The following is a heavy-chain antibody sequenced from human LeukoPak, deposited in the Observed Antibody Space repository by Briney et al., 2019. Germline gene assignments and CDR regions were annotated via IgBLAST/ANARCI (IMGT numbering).Heavy chain of an antibody. Sequence: PSQTLSLTCTVPGGSISSGGYYWSWIRRHPGKALEWIGYIYYSGSTYYNPSLKSRVTISVDTSKNQFSLKLSSVTAADTAVYYCARDQVGDDAFDIWGQGTMVTVSS. J-gene: IGHJ3*02. V-gene: IGHV4-31*03. CDR1: GGSISSGGYY. CDR2: IYYSGST. CDR3: ARDQVGDDAFDI.